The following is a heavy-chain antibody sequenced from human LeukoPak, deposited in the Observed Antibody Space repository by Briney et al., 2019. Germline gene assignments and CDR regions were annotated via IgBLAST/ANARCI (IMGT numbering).Heavy chain of an antibody. CDR2: IKQDGSEK. D-gene: IGHD5-18*01. J-gene: IGHJ4*02. Sequence: GGSLRLSCVVSGFTFSSYWMSWVRQAPGKGLEWVANIKQDGSEKYYVDSVKGRFTISRDNAKNSLYLQMNSLRAEDTAVYYCARGRGYSYGWGQGTLVTVSS. V-gene: IGHV3-7*01. CDR1: GFTFSSYW. CDR3: ARGRGYSYG.